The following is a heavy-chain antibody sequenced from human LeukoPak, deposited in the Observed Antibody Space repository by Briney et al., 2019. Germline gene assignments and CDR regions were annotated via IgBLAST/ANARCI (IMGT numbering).Heavy chain of an antibody. CDR2: ISYDGSNK. D-gene: IGHD3-10*01. CDR1: GFTFSSYG. CDR3: AKDMYGSGHHYYYYMDV. J-gene: IGHJ6*03. V-gene: IGHV3-30*18. Sequence: GGSLRLSCAASGFTFSSYGMHWVRQAPGKGLEWVAVISYDGSNKYYADSVKGRFTISRDNSKNTLYLQMNSLRAEDTAVYYCAKDMYGSGHHYYYYMDVWGKGTTVTISS.